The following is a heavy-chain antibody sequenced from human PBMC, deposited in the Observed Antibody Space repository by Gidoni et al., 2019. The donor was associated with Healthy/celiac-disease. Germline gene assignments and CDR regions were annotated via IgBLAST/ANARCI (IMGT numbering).Heavy chain of an antibody. Sequence: QVQLQESGPGLVKPSQTLSLTSTVSVCPISRGIYYWSWIRQSAGKGLEWIGRIYTSGSTNYNPSLKSRVTISVDTSKNQFSLKLSSVTAADTAVYYCASGRGYSYGEFDYWGQGTLVTVSS. V-gene: IGHV4-61*02. J-gene: IGHJ4*02. CDR2: IYTSGST. D-gene: IGHD5-18*01. CDR3: ASGRGYSYGEFDY. CDR1: VCPISRGIYY.